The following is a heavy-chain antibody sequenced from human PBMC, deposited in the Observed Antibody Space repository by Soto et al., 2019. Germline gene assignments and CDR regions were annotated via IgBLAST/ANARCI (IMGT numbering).Heavy chain of an antibody. CDR2: INAGNGNT. CDR3: ARDNIPGGYSGYDY. CDR1: GYTFTSYD. Sequence: ASVKVSCKASGYTFTSYDINWVRQAPGQRLEWMGWINAGNGNTKYSQKFQGRVTITRDTSASTAYMELSSLRSEDTAVYYCARDNIPGGYSGYDYWGQGTLVTVSS. V-gene: IGHV1-3*01. J-gene: IGHJ4*02. D-gene: IGHD5-12*01.